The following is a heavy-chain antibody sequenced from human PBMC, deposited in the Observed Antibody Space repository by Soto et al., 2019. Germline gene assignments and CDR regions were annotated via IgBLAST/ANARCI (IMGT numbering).Heavy chain of an antibody. D-gene: IGHD6-13*01. V-gene: IGHV4-39*01. CDR3: ARHGYSSRWFDP. CDR2: IYYSGST. Sequence: PSETLSLTCTVSGGSISSSSYYWGWIRQPPGRGLEWIGSIYYSGSTYYNPSLKSRVTISVDTSKNQFSLKLSSVTAADTAVYYCARHGYSSRWFDPWGQGTLVTVSS. CDR1: GGSISSSSYY. J-gene: IGHJ5*02.